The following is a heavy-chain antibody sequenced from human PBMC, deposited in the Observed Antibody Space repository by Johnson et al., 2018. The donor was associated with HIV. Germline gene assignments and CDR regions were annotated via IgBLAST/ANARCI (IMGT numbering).Heavy chain of an antibody. V-gene: IGHV3-30-3*01. CDR1: GFTFSSYA. D-gene: IGHD5-24*01. CDR3: ASERPTIGAFDI. CDR2: ISYDGSNK. J-gene: IGHJ3*02. Sequence: QVQLVESGGGVVQPGGSLRLSCAASGFTFSSYAMHWVRQAPGKGLEWVAVISYDGSNKYYADSVKGRFTISRDNSKNTLYLQMNSLRAEDTAVYYCASERPTIGAFDIWGQGTMVTVSS.